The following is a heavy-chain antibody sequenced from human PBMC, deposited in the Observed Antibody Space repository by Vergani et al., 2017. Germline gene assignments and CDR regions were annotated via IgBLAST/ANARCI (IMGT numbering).Heavy chain of an antibody. CDR3: ARGSRAAGYSGPDS. CDR2: LCPSGSN. D-gene: IGHD6-13*01. Sequence: QVQMQESGPGLVKTSETLSLTCSASGAPISYWCWSWRRKPAGKGLEWIGRLCPSGSNNYKPSLKSRVTMSIDTSKNQFSLKLTAVTAADSAVYYCARGSRAAGYSGPDSWGQGTRVTVSS. CDR1: GAPISYWC. J-gene: IGHJ4*02. V-gene: IGHV4-4*07.